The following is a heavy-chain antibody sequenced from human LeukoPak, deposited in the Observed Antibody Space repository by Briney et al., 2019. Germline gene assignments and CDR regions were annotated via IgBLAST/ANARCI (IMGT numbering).Heavy chain of an antibody. D-gene: IGHD2-2*02. V-gene: IGHV1-18*01. J-gene: IGHJ4*02. CDR2: ISVYNSNT. CDR1: GYTLANLG. CDR3: ARTCSSSGCYMVH. Sequence: ASVKVSCKASGYTLANLGSTWVRQAGGQVVEWMGWISVYNSNTTYAQHVQRRLTLTTDTSTSTDYVELRSLTSADTTLYYCARTCSSSGCYMVHWGQGTLVTVSS.